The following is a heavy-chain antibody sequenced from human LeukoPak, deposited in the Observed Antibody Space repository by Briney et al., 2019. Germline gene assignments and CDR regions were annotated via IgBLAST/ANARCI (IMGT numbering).Heavy chain of an antibody. CDR2: IYYTGIT. D-gene: IGHD2-21*01. CDR3: ARHILSGGDFAYYFDY. Sequence: SETLSLTCTVSGGSTSSSTYHWGWIRQPPGKGLEWIGSIYYTGITYYNPSLKSRVTISVDTSKNQFSLKLSSVTAADTAVYYCARHILSGGDFAYYFDYWGQGTLVTVSS. CDR1: GGSTSSSTYH. J-gene: IGHJ4*02. V-gene: IGHV4-39*01.